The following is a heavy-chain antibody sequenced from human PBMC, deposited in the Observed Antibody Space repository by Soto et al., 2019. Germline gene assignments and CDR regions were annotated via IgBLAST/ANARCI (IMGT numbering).Heavy chain of an antibody. V-gene: IGHV4-39*01. CDR3: ARLVVVPAAKRGIDY. CDR2: IYYSGST. Sequence: SETLSLTCTVSGGSISSSSYYWGWIRQPPGKGLEWIGSIYYSGSTYYNPSLKSRVTISVDTSKNQFSLKLSSVTAADTAVYYCARLVVVPAAKRGIDYWGQGTLVTAPQ. CDR1: GGSISSSSYY. J-gene: IGHJ4*02. D-gene: IGHD2-2*01.